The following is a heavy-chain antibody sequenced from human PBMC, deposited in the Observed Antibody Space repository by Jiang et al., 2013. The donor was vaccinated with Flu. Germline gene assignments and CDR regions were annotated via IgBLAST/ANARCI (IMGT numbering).Heavy chain of an antibody. V-gene: IGHV1-24*01. J-gene: IGHJ4*02. D-gene: IGHD4-23*01. Sequence: SGAEVKKPGASVKVSCKVSGYTLTELSMHWVRQAPGKGLEWMGGFDPEDGETIYAQKFQGRVTMTEDTSTDTAYMELSSLRSEDTAVYYCAADGTYGGEPVNSFDYWGQGTLVTVSS. CDR1: GYTLTELS. CDR2: FDPEDGET. CDR3: AADGTYGGEPVNSFDY.